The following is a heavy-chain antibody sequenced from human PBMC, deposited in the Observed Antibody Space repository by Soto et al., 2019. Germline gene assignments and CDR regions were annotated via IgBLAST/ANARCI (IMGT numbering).Heavy chain of an antibody. J-gene: IGHJ3*01. V-gene: IGHV6-1*01. D-gene: IGHD2-15*01. Sequence: QIQLQQSGPGLVKPSQTLSLTCVISGDSVSTNSATWNWIRRAPSRGLEWLGRTYLRSKWYNEDAVSVKRRTAIGPDTSKNVFSLQLSSVTPEDTAVYFCARAAVAFDAFDLWGQGTVVTVSS. CDR2: TYLRSKWYN. CDR3: ARAAVAFDAFDL. CDR1: GDSVSTNSAT.